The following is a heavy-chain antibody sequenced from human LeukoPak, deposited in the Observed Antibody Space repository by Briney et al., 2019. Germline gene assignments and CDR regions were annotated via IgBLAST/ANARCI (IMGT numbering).Heavy chain of an antibody. CDR3: ARVPSKYCSGGSCYSKYYFDY. J-gene: IGHJ4*02. D-gene: IGHD2-15*01. V-gene: IGHV3-74*01. CDR2: INSDGSST. CDR1: GFTLSSYR. Sequence: PGGSLRLSCAASGFTLSSYRMHWVRQAPGKGLVWVSRINSDGSSTNYADSVKGRFTISRDNAKNTLYLQMNSLRAEDTAVYYCARVPSKYCSGGSCYSKYYFDYWGQGTLVTVSS.